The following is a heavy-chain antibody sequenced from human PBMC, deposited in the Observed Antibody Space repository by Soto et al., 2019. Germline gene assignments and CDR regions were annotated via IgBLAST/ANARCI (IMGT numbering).Heavy chain of an antibody. V-gene: IGHV3-74*03. Sequence: EVQLVESGGGLVQPGGSLRLSCAASGLTFSGYWLQWVRRAPGKGLVWVAHINHDGSDTKYADSVEGRFTISRDDAKSTLYLQMNSRRHDDTAVYYCARGKGGSGGKGDPLDYWGQGTLVIVAS. CDR1: GLTFSGYW. D-gene: IGHD2-15*01. J-gene: IGHJ4*02. CDR3: ARGKGGSGGKGDPLDY. CDR2: INHDGSDT.